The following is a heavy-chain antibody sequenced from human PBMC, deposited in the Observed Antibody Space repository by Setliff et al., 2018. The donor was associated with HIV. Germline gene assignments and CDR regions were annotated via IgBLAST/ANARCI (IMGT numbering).Heavy chain of an antibody. V-gene: IGHV3-15*01. D-gene: IGHD1-1*01. CDR3: TTEDGTYMYYFDY. CDR2: IKGRSDGGAT. J-gene: IGHJ4*02. Sequence: GGSLRLSCAASGFTFTNAWMSWVRQAPGKGLEWVGRIKGRSDGGATDYAAPVKGRFTISRDDSRNTLLLQMNSLQTEDTAVYYCTTEDGTYMYYFDYWGLGTLVTVSS. CDR1: GFTFTNAW.